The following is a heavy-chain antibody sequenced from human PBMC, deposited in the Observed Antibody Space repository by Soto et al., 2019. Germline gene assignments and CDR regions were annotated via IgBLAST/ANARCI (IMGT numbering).Heavy chain of an antibody. CDR3: AKDGPVSSSWYWFDP. D-gene: IGHD6-13*01. Sequence: GSLRLSCAASGFTFSSYAMSWVHQAPGKGLEWVSAISGSGGSTYYADSVKGRFTVSRDNSKNTLYLQMNSLRAEDTAVYYCAKDGPVSSSWYWFDPWGQGTLVTVS. CDR2: ISGSGGST. CDR1: GFTFSSYA. V-gene: IGHV3-23*01. J-gene: IGHJ5*02.